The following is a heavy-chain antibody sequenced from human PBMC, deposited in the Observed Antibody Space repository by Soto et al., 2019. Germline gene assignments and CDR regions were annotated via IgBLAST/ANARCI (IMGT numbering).Heavy chain of an antibody. D-gene: IGHD2-21*02. V-gene: IGHV3-33*01. J-gene: IGHJ4*02. Sequence: QVQLVESGGGVVQPGRSLRLSCAASGFTFSSYGMHWVRQAPGKGLEWVAVIWYDGSNKYYADSVKGRFTISRDNSKNTLYLQMNSLRAEDTAVYYCARGDWAYCGGDCYSTFDYWGQGTLVTVSS. CDR3: ARGDWAYCGGDCYSTFDY. CDR2: IWYDGSNK. CDR1: GFTFSSYG.